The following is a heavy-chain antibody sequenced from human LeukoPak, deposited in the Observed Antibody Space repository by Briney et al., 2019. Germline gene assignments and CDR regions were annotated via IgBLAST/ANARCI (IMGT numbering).Heavy chain of an antibody. D-gene: IGHD6-19*01. J-gene: IGHJ6*02. CDR2: ISSNGGST. CDR3: VKDVDSSGWPYYYYGMDV. Sequence: PGGSLRLSCSASGFTFRSYAMHWVRQAPGKGLEYVSAISSNGGSTYYADSVKGRFTISRDNSKNALYLQMSSLRAEDTAVYYCVKDVDSSGWPYYYYGMDVWGQGTTVTVSS. V-gene: IGHV3-64D*06. CDR1: GFTFRSYA.